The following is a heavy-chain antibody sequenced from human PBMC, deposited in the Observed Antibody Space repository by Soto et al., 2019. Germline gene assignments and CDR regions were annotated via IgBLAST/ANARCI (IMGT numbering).Heavy chain of an antibody. CDR1: GASFIGYY. J-gene: IGHJ2*01. CDR3: ARYGGIAIWYCDI. V-gene: IGHV4-34*01. D-gene: IGHD2-15*01. CDR2: VSHSGTA. Sequence: QVRLQQWGAGLLKPWEPLSLTCAVYGASFIGYYWTWLPRSPGKGLGWIVEVSHSGTAKYNPSLKIRFTISLDTSKSQFSLELASVTAADTAVYYGARYGGIAIWYCDIWGRGTSVSVSS.